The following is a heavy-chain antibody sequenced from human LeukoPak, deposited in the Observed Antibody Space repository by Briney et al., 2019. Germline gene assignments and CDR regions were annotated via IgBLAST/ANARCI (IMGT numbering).Heavy chain of an antibody. CDR2: ISGSGGSA. CDR3: AKDLPGGWHHYYYYGMDV. D-gene: IGHD2-15*01. Sequence: PGGSLRLSCAASGFTFSSYAMSWVRQAPGNGLEWVSAISGSGGSAYYADSVKGRFTISRDNSKNTLYLQMNSLRAEDTAVYYCAKDLPGGWHHYYYYGMDVWGQGTTVTVSS. J-gene: IGHJ6*02. CDR1: GFTFSSYA. V-gene: IGHV3-23*01.